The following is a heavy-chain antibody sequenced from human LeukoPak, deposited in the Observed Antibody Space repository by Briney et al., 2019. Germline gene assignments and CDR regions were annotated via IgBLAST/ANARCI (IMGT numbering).Heavy chain of an antibody. J-gene: IGHJ4*02. CDR1: GFTFTNYG. V-gene: IGHV3-33*01. CDR3: ARVLPVPYYYDSSGYYYSFDY. D-gene: IGHD3-22*01. Sequence: GRSLRLSCAASGFTFTNYGMHWVRQTPGKGLEWVAVIWFDGNNKYYADSVKGRFTISRDISKNTLYLQMNSLRAEDTAVYYCARVLPVPYYYDSSGYYYSFDYWGQGTLVTVSS. CDR2: IWFDGNNK.